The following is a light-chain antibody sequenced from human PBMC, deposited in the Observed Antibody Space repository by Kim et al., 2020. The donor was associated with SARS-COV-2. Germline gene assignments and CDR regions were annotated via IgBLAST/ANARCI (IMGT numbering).Light chain of an antibody. CDR1: QSVSTY. J-gene: IGKJ5*01. CDR2: GAS. CDR3: QQSHSAPIT. Sequence: DIQMTQSPSSLPASVGDRVTITCRASQSVSTYINWYQQISGKAPRLLIYGASTLHSGVPSRFSGSGSGTDFTLTISMVQPEDFATYYCQQSHSAPITFRQGTRLEIK. V-gene: IGKV1-39*01.